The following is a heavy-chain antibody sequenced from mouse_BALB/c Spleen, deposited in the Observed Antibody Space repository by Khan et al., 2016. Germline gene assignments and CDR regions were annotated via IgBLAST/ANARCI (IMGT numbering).Heavy chain of an antibody. D-gene: IGHD2-3*01. CDR2: IDPANGNT. J-gene: IGHJ3*01. CDR1: GFNIKDTY. V-gene: IGHV14-3*02. CDR3: VRPFYDGYYGFAY. Sequence: VQLQQSGTEFVKPGASVKLSCTASGFNIKDTYIHWVKQSPEQGLEWIGGIDPANGNTKFDPKFQGKATITTDTSSNTAYLQLSSLTSEDTAVXYWVRPFYDGYYGFAYWGQGTLVTVSA.